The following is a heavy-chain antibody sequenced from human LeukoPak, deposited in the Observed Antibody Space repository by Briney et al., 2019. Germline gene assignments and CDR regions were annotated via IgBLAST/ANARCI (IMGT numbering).Heavy chain of an antibody. Sequence: SETLSLTCAVSGYSISSGYYWGWIRQPPGKGLEWIGSIYHSGSTYYNPSLKSRVTISVDTSKNQLSLKLCSVTAADTAVYYCARVTTVTTFPLDYWGQGTLVTVSS. V-gene: IGHV4-38-2*01. CDR3: ARVTTVTTFPLDY. D-gene: IGHD4-17*01. CDR2: IYHSGST. J-gene: IGHJ4*02. CDR1: GYSISSGYY.